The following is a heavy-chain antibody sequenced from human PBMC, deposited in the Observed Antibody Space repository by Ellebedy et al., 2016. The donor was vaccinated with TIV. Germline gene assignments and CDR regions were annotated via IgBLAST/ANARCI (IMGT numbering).Heavy chain of an antibody. CDR2: INPNSSAT. CDR3: ARGYVVADFDY. J-gene: IGHJ4*02. D-gene: IGHD3-16*01. CDR1: GYTFTAYY. Sequence: ASVKVSCKASGYTFTAYYMHWVRQAPGEGLEWLGWINPNSSATKFAQKFQGRVTMTRDTSISAAYMELSRLTSADTAVYYCARGYVVADFDYWGLGTLVTVSS. V-gene: IGHV1-2*02.